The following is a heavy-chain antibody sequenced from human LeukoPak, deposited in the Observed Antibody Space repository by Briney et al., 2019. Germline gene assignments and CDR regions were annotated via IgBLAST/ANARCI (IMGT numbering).Heavy chain of an antibody. CDR1: GGSFSGYY. J-gene: IGHJ4*02. V-gene: IGHV4-34*01. D-gene: IGHD6-13*01. Sequence: SETLSLTCAVYGGSFSGYYWSWIRQPPGKGLEWIGEINHSGSTSYNPSLKSRVTISVDTSKNQFSLKLSSVTAADTAVYYCARGRGSSSWYRCYFDYWGQGTLVTVSS. CDR3: ARGRGSSSWYRCYFDY. CDR2: INHSGST.